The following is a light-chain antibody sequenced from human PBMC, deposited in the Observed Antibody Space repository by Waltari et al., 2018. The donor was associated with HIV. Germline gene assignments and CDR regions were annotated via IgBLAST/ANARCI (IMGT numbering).Light chain of an antibody. CDR2: EVN. CDR3: SSYAGSNNFVI. Sequence: QSAVTQPPSASGSPGQSVTISCTGTHTDVGGSQYVSWYQQHPGRAPKLLIYEVNERPSGVPDRFSGSKSGNTASLTVSGLRAEDEADYFCSSYAGSNNFVIFGGGTKLTVL. J-gene: IGLJ2*01. CDR1: HTDVGGSQY. V-gene: IGLV2-8*01.